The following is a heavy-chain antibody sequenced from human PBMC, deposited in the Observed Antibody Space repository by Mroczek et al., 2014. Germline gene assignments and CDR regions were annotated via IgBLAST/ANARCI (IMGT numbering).Heavy chain of an antibody. D-gene: IGHD3-22*01. V-gene: IGHV4-31*03. Sequence: KESGPGLVKPSQTLSLTCTVSGGSISSGGYYWSWIRQHPGKGLEWIGYIYYSGSTYYNPSLKSRVTISVDTSKNQFSLKLSSVTAADTAVYYCAREHTMIGYFDYWGQGTLVTVSS. CDR3: AREHTMIGYFDY. CDR2: IYYSGST. J-gene: IGHJ4*02. CDR1: GGSISSGGYY.